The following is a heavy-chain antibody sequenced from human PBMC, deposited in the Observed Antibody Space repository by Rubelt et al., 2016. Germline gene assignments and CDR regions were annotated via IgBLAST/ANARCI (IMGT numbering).Heavy chain of an antibody. CDR1: GGSISSYY. V-gene: IGHV4-4*07. CDR2: IYTSGST. Sequence: QVQLQESGPGLVKPSETLSLTCTVSGGSISSYYWSWIRQPAGKGLEWIGRIYTSGSTNYNPSLKSRVTMSVDTSKNQFSLKLSSVTAADTAVYYCARKGYSSGWYPYYFDYWGQGTLVTVSS. CDR3: ARKGYSSGWYPYYFDY. J-gene: IGHJ4*02. D-gene: IGHD6-19*01.